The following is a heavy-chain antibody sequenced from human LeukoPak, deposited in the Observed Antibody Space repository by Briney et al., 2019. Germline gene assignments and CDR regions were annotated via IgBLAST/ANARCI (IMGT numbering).Heavy chain of an antibody. Sequence: GGSLRLSCTASGFTFSDYDMNWVRLAPGKGLEWVSSISGRSSQTYYTDSAKGRFTTSRDNAKNSLYLQMNSLRAEDTAVYYCARAFPPLRTSAAGDFWGQGTLVTVSS. J-gene: IGHJ4*02. CDR1: GFTFSDYD. CDR2: ISGRSSQT. CDR3: ARAFPPLRTSAAGDF. V-gene: IGHV3-21*06. D-gene: IGHD6-25*01.